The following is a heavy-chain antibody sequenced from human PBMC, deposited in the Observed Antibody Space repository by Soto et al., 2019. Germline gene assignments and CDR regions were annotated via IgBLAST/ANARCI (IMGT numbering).Heavy chain of an antibody. Sequence: QVQLVQSGAEVKEPGASVKVSCKASGYSFTRYGFSWVRQAPGQGLEWMAWTSADNGDTNYAPTLQGRVTLSPDTSTGTAYMELRSLRSDDTAVYYCARDERRTCTSSTCYYFYDWGQGTLVSVSS. CDR2: TSADNGDT. V-gene: IGHV1-18*04. D-gene: IGHD2-2*01. CDR1: GYSFTRYG. J-gene: IGHJ4*02. CDR3: ARDERRTCTSSTCYYFYD.